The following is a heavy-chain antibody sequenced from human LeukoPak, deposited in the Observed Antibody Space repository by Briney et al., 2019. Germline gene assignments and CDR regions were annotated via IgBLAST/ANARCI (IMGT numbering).Heavy chain of an antibody. J-gene: IGHJ4*02. D-gene: IGHD2-15*01. Sequence: GGSLRLSCAASGFTFTDHWMSWVRQTPGKGLEWVANIKEDGREKYYVDSVKGRFTISRDDATNSLYLQMSNLRVEDTALYYCARDSRPRGGSCFDNWGQGTLVIVSS. CDR3: ARDSRPRGGSCFDN. CDR2: IKEDGREK. CDR1: GFTFTDHW. V-gene: IGHV3-7*01.